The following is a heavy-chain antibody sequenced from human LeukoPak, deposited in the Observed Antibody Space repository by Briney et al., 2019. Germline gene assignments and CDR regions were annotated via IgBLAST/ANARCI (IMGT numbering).Heavy chain of an antibody. D-gene: IGHD3-3*01. V-gene: IGHV4-31*03. CDR3: ARGFDFGVR. CDR1: GGSINSGGYY. Sequence: PSETLSLTCTVSGGSINSGGYYWSWIRQHPGKGLEWIGYISNSGSTYYHPSLRSRLSISVDTSKNQFSLKLSSVTAADTAVYYCARGFDFGVRWGQGTLVTVSS. CDR2: ISNSGST. J-gene: IGHJ4*02.